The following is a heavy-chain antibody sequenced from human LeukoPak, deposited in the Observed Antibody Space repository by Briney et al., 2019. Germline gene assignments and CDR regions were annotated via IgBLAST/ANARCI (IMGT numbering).Heavy chain of an antibody. V-gene: IGHV4-38-2*02. CDR2: IYHSGST. Sequence: PSETLSLTCAVSGYSISSGYYWGWIRQPPGKGLEWIGSIYHSGSTYYNPSLTSRVTISVDTSKTQFSLKLSSVTAADTAVYYCARDIVMGGSGSYQQAQFDYWGQGTLVTVSS. CDR1: GYSISSGYY. D-gene: IGHD3-10*01. J-gene: IGHJ4*02. CDR3: ARDIVMGGSGSYQQAQFDY.